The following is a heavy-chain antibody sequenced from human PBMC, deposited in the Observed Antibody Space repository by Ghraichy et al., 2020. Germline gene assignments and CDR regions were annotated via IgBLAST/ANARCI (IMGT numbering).Heavy chain of an antibody. Sequence: ASVKVSCKASGYTFTRHNTHWVRQAPGQGLEWMGIIHPKGATTYAQKFQDRVTMTTDTSTSTVYMEVNGLRFDDTALYYCARDNNAWSVDLWGQGTLVTVSS. CDR1: GYTFTRHN. D-gene: IGHD1/OR15-1a*01. CDR3: ARDNNAWSVDL. V-gene: IGHV1-46*01. J-gene: IGHJ5*02. CDR2: IHPKGAT.